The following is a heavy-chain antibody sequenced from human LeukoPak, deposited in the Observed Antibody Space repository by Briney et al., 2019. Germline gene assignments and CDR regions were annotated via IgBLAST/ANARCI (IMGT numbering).Heavy chain of an antibody. CDR2: IKPSGGST. CDR3: ARVGYYYDSSGYYGAFDI. D-gene: IGHD3-22*01. J-gene: IGHJ3*02. Sequence: ASVKVSCKASGYTFTSYYMHWVRQAPGQGLGWVGIIKPSGGSTSYAQKFQGRVTMTRDTSTSTVYMELSSLRSEDTAVYYCARVGYYYDSSGYYGAFDIWGQGTMVTVSS. CDR1: GYTFTSYY. V-gene: IGHV1-46*03.